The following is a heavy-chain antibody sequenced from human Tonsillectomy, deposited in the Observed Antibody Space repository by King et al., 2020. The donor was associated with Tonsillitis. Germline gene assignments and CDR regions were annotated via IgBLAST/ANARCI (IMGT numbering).Heavy chain of an antibody. CDR1: GDSISTTTW. J-gene: IGHJ4*02. Sequence: VQLQESGPGLVRPSGTLSLTCAVSGDSISTTTWWSWVRQPPGKGLEWIGEIYHSGSTNYNPSLKSRVTISVDKSKNQFSLKLSSVTAADTAVYYCARGFYYNSGRPTLDYWGQGTLVTVSA. V-gene: IGHV4-4*02. D-gene: IGHD3-10*01. CDR3: ARGFYYNSGRPTLDY. CDR2: IYHSGST.